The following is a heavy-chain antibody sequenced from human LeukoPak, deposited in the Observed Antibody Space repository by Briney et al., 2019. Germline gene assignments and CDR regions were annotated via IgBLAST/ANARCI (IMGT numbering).Heavy chain of an antibody. J-gene: IGHJ4*02. CDR1: GFTFSSYA. Sequence: GGSLRLSCAASGFTFSSYAMHWVRQAPGKGLEWVAVISYDGSNKYYADCVKGRFTISRDNSKNTLYLQMNSLRAEDTAVYYCARDRRSVLGATLDYWGQGTLVTVSS. D-gene: IGHD1-26*01. CDR3: ARDRRSVLGATLDY. CDR2: ISYDGSNK. V-gene: IGHV3-30-3*01.